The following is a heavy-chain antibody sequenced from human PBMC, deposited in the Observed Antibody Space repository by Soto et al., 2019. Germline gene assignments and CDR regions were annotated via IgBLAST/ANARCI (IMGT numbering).Heavy chain of an antibody. D-gene: IGHD2-15*01. CDR2: ISGSGGST. CDR3: AKSRWTFSCGLDV. CDR1: GFTFSSFA. Sequence: HPGGSLRLSCAASGFTFSSFAMSWVRQAPGKGLEWVSAISGSGGSTYYADSVKGRFTISRDNSKNTLFLQMNSLRAEDTAVYYCAKSRWTFSCGLDVWGQGSTVTVSS. J-gene: IGHJ6*02. V-gene: IGHV3-23*01.